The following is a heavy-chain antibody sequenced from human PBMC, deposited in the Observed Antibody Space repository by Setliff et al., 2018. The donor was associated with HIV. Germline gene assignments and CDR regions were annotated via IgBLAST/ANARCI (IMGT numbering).Heavy chain of an antibody. D-gene: IGHD5-18*01. CDR3: ARTSSTRGDSHGKPYYFDY. CDR1: GGSISSGSYY. Sequence: PSETLSLTCTVSGGSISSGSYYWSWIRQPAGKGLEWIGHIYTSGSTNYNPSLKSRVTISVDTSKNQFSLKLSSVTAADTAVDYCARTSSTRGDSHGKPYYFDYWGQGNLVTVSS. V-gene: IGHV4-61*09. CDR2: IYTSGST. J-gene: IGHJ4*02.